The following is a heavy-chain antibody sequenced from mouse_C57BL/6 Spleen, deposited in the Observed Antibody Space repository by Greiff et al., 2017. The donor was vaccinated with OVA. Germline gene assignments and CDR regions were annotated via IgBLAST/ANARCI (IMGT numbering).Heavy chain of an antibody. CDR3: AREYYGSSYDYFDY. Sequence: QVQLQQPGAELVMPGASVKLSCKASGYTFTSYWMHWVKQRPGQGLEWIGEIDPSDSYTNYNQKFKGKATLTVDKSSSTAYMQLSSLTSEASAVYYGAREYYGSSYDYFDYWGQGTTLTVSS. J-gene: IGHJ2*01. CDR2: IDPSDSYT. CDR1: GYTFTSYW. D-gene: IGHD1-1*01. V-gene: IGHV1-69*01.